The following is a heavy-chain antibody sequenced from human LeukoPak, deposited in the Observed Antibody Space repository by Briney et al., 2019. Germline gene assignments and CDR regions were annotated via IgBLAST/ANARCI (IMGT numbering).Heavy chain of an antibody. J-gene: IGHJ5*02. D-gene: IGHD4-23*01. CDR3: AKGSTGGKVDWFDP. V-gene: IGHV3-48*01. CDR2: ISGSSSTI. Sequence: GGSLRLSCAASGFTFSSHTMNWVRQAPGKGLEWVSYISGSSSTIYYADSVKGRFTISRDNSRNTLSLHMYSLTAEDTAMYYCAKGSTGGKVDWFDPWGQGTLVTASS. CDR1: GFTFSSHT.